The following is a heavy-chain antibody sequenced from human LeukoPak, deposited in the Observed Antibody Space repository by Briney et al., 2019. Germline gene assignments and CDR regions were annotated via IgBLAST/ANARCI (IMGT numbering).Heavy chain of an antibody. J-gene: IGHJ4*02. V-gene: IGHV4-34*12. Sequence: SETLSLTCAVHGGSFSGYYWSWIRQPPGKGLGSIGSILYSGTTYYNPSLESRITISVDTSKNQVSLKLNSVTAADTAVFYCARHLRVGARQEFDYWGQGTLVTVSS. D-gene: IGHD5/OR15-5a*01. CDR2: ILYSGTT. CDR1: GGSFSGYY. CDR3: ARHLRVGARQEFDY.